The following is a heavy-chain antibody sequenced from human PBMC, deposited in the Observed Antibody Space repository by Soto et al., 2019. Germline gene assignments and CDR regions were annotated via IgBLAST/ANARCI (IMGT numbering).Heavy chain of an antibody. D-gene: IGHD6-6*01. CDR2: IIPIFGTA. J-gene: IGHJ6*02. CDR1: GGTFSSYA. V-gene: IGHV1-69*01. CDR3: ALSIRGLYSSSWPNYYGMDV. Sequence: QVQLVQPGAEVKKPGSSVKVSCKASGGTFSSYAISWVRQAPGQGLEWMGGIIPIFGTANYAQKFQGRVTITADESTSTAYMELSSLRSEDTAVYYSALSIRGLYSSSWPNYYGMDVWGQGTTVTVSS.